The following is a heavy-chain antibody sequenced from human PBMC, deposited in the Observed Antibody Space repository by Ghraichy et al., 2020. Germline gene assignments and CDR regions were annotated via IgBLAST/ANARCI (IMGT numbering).Heavy chain of an antibody. CDR1: GASINIYHW. D-gene: IGHD2-2*01. CDR2: IAPSGTT. V-gene: IGHV4-4*02. J-gene: IGHJ4*02. Sequence: SETLSLTCAASGASINIYHWWFWVRQPPGKGLEWIGEIAPSGTTDYNSSLKSRVALSLDKSKNEFSLSLKSVTAADSAFYYCARGSARAAMEFWGQGTLVTVSS. CDR3: ARGSARAAMEF.